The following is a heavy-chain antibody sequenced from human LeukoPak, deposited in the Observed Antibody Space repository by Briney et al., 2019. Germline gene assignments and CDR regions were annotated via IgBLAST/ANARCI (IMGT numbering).Heavy chain of an antibody. CDR3: ARVDGGRNGVTVGY. J-gene: IGHJ4*02. Sequence: PGGSLRLSCAASGFMYSDYYMTWIRQAPGKGLEWVSYISSSSGYTNYADSVKGRFTISRDNAKNSLYLQMNSLRAEDTAVYYCARVDGGRNGVTVGYWGQGTLVTVSS. CDR2: ISSSSGYT. D-gene: IGHD2-8*01. V-gene: IGHV3-11*06. CDR1: GFMYSDYY.